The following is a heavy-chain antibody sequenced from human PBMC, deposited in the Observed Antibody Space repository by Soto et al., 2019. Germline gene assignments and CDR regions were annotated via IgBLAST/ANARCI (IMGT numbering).Heavy chain of an antibody. CDR3: ARLQVGPSGIAAAGDLNYYYYGMDV. CDR1: GGTFSSYA. D-gene: IGHD6-13*01. V-gene: IGHV1-69*01. J-gene: IGHJ6*02. Sequence: QVQLVQSGAEVKKPGSSVKVSCKASGGTFSSYAISWVRQAPGQGLEWMGGISPIFGTANYAQKFQGRVTITADESTSTAYMELSSLRSEDTAVYYCARLQVGPSGIAAAGDLNYYYYGMDVWGQGTTVTVSS. CDR2: ISPIFGTA.